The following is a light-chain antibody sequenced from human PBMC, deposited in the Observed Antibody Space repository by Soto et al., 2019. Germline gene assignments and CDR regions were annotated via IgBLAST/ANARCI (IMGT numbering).Light chain of an antibody. J-gene: IGKJ1*01. V-gene: IGKV1-9*01. CDR3: QQIDSYPRT. CDR2: AAS. Sequence: IQLTQSPSSLSASVGDRVTITCRAGQGISSSLAWYQQKPGKAPNLLISAASTFQTGAPSRFSGSGSGTDFALTISSLQPEDFATYYCQQIDSYPRTFGQGTKVEIK. CDR1: QGISSS.